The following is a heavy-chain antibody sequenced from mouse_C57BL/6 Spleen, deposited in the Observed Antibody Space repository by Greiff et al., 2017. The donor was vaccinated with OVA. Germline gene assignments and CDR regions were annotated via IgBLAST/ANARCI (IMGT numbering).Heavy chain of an antibody. V-gene: IGHV1-58*01. CDR2: IYIGNGYT. CDR3: ARGDYGSSYDNFDY. D-gene: IGHD1-1*01. Sequence: EVQVVESGAELVRPGSTVKMSCKTSGYTFTSYGINWVKQRPGQGLEWIGYIYIGNGYTEYNEKFKGKATLTSDTSSSTAYMQLSSLTSEDSAIYFCARGDYGSSYDNFDYWGQGTTLTVSS. J-gene: IGHJ2*01. CDR1: GYTFTSYG.